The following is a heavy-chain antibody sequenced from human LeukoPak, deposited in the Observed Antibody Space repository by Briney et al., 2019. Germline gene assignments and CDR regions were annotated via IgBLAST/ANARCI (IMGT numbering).Heavy chain of an antibody. CDR2: IIPIFGIA. CDR3: AREGEITGTTGSFDY. D-gene: IGHD1-7*01. CDR1: GGTFSSYA. Sequence: GSSVKVSCKASGGTFSSYAISWVRQAPGQGLEWMGRIIPIFGIANYAQKFQGRVTITADKSTSTAYMELSSLRSEDTAVYYCAREGEITGTTGSFDYWGQGTLFTVSS. J-gene: IGHJ4*02. V-gene: IGHV1-69*04.